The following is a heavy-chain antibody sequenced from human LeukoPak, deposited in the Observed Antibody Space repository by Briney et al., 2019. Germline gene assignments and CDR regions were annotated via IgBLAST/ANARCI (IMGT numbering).Heavy chain of an antibody. V-gene: IGHV3-74*01. CDR3: ARVQTGVATIWFDY. Sequence: GGSLRLSCAASGFTFSSYWMHWVRQAPGKGLVWVSRINSDGSSTSYADFVRGRFTISRDNAKNTLYLQMNSLRAEDTAVYYCARVQTGVATIWFDYWDQGTLVTVSS. CDR1: GFTFSSYW. J-gene: IGHJ4*02. CDR2: INSDGSST. D-gene: IGHD5-12*01.